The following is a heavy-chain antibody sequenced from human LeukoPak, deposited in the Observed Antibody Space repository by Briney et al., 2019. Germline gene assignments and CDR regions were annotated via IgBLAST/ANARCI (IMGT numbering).Heavy chain of an antibody. CDR2: IYSSGST. Sequence: SETLSLTCTVSGGSISSRNYYWGWIRQTPGKGLEWIGSIYSSGSTYYNPSLKSPFTISVDTSKNQFSLKLSSVTAADTAVYYCARLRLITIFGVPPGYFDYWGQGTLVTVSS. D-gene: IGHD3-3*01. CDR3: ARLRLITIFGVPPGYFDY. J-gene: IGHJ4*02. CDR1: GGSISSRNYY. V-gene: IGHV4-39*07.